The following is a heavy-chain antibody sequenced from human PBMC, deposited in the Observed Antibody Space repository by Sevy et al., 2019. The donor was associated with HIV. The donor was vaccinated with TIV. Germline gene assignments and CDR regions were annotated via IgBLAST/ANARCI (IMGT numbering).Heavy chain of an antibody. CDR2: ITKDGSNK. D-gene: IGHD3-3*01. Sequence: GGSLRLSCAASGFTFSSYAMHWVRQAPGKGLEWVAVITKDGSNKYYVDSVKGRFTISRDNSKNTLYLQMNSLRAEDTAVYYCAREDLSYYDFWSGYLFLWGQGTLVTVSS. CDR3: AREDLSYYDFWSGYLFL. V-gene: IGHV3-30-3*01. J-gene: IGHJ4*02. CDR1: GFTFSSYA.